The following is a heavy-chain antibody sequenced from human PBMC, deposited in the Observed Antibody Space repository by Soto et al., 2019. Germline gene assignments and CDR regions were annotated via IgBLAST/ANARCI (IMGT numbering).Heavy chain of an antibody. D-gene: IGHD5-12*01. CDR2: IYSGGST. J-gene: IGHJ4*02. CDR1: GFTVSSNY. V-gene: IGHV3-53*01. Sequence: LRLSCAASGFTVSSNYMSWVRQAPGKGLEWVSVIYSGGSTYYADSVKGRFTISRDNSKNTLYLQMNSLRAEDTAVYYCASLRRDGYMFTNGGYFDYWGQGTLVTVSS. CDR3: ASLRRDGYMFTNGGYFDY.